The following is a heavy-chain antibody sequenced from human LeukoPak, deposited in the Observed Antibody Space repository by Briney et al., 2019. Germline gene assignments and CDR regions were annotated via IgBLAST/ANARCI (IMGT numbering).Heavy chain of an antibody. V-gene: IGHV3-7*01. CDR2: INQDGSEK. D-gene: IGHD6-13*01. CDR1: GFTFTNYW. Sequence: GGSLRLSCAASGFTFTNYWMSWVRQAPGKGLEWVANINQDGSEKYYVDSVKGRFTISRDNANNSLYLQMNKLRAEDTALYYCARMYSSSLPFQHWGQGNMVSVSS. J-gene: IGHJ1*01. CDR3: ARMYSSSLPFQH.